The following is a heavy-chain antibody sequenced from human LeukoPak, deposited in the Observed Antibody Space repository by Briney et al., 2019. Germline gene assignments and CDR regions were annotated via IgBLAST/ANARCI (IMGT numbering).Heavy chain of an antibody. J-gene: IGHJ6*02. Sequence: GIIYPGDSDTRYSPSFQGQVTISADNSISTAYLQWGSLKASDTAMYYCARHSSSYGMDVWGQGTTVTVSS. CDR2: IYPGDSDT. V-gene: IGHV5-51*01. D-gene: IGHD6-6*01. CDR3: ARHSSSYGMDV.